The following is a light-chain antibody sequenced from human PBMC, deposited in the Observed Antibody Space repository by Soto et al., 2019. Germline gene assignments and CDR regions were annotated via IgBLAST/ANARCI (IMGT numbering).Light chain of an antibody. CDR3: SSYAGSYILV. CDR1: SSDVGGNNY. V-gene: IGLV2-8*01. CDR2: EVS. Sequence: QSALTQPPSASGSPGQSVTISCTGTSSDVGGNNYVSWYQQHPGKAPKLMIYEVSKRPSGVPDRFSGSRSGNTASLTVSGLQAEDEAHYFCSSYAGSYILVFGGGTQLTVL. J-gene: IGLJ2*01.